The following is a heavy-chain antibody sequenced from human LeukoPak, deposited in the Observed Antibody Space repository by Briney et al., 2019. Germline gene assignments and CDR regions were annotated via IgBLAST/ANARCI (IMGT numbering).Heavy chain of an antibody. CDR3: ARSVVVVGANPTHFGL. J-gene: IGHJ2*01. D-gene: IGHD2-21*01. CDR1: GFKFHDYA. V-gene: IGHV3-9*01. Sequence: GRSLRLSCVASGFKFHDYAMHWVRQGPGKGLEWVSGISWSGAHLDYADSVKGRFTISRDNGKNSLYLQMNGLGPEDTALYYCARSVVVVGANPTHFGLWGRGTQVTVSS. CDR2: ISWSGAHL.